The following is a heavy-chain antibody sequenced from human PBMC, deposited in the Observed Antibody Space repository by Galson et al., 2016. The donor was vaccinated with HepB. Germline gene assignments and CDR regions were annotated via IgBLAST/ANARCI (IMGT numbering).Heavy chain of an antibody. Sequence: QSGAEVKKPGESLKISCKGSGYTFSSYWIGWVRQMPGKGLEWMGIIYPHDSDTRYSPSFEGQVTISADKSISTAYSQWSSLKASDTAMYYCARTRTWFREWTDWGQGTLVTVSS. CDR3: ARTRTWFREWTD. J-gene: IGHJ4*02. D-gene: IGHD3-10*01. CDR2: IYPHDSDT. V-gene: IGHV5-51*01. CDR1: GYTFSSYW.